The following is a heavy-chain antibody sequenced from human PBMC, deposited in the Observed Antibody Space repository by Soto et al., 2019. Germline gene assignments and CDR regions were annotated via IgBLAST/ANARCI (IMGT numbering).Heavy chain of an antibody. J-gene: IGHJ4*02. D-gene: IGHD2-8*01. CDR2: IYYNGTT. CDR3: ASHSGVAALGGLDH. CDR1: GGSFTSDY. Sequence: QVQLQESGPGLVKPSETLSLTCTVSGGSFTSDYWSWIRQPPGKGLQWIGYIYYNGTTNYNPSLKSRLTFSQDTAKGQISLELTSLTAADTAVYYCASHSGVAALGGLDHWGQGTLVTVSS. V-gene: IGHV4-59*08.